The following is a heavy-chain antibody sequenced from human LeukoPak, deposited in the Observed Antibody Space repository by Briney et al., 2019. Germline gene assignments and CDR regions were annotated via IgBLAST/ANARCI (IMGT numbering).Heavy chain of an antibody. V-gene: IGHV3-30*18. CDR1: GFTFSSYG. J-gene: IGHJ1*01. D-gene: IGHD3-22*01. Sequence: GGSLRLSCAASGFTFSSYGMHWVRQAPGKGLEWVAVISYDGSNKYYADSVKGRFTISRDNSKNTLYLQMNSLRAEDTAVYYCAKDIGHSSGYYAAYFQHWGQGTLVTVSS. CDR2: ISYDGSNK. CDR3: AKDIGHSSGYYAAYFQH.